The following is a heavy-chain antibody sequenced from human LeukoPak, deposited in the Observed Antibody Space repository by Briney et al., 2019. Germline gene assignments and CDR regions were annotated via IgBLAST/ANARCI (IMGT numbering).Heavy chain of an antibody. V-gene: IGHV3-33*01. D-gene: IGHD4-17*01. Sequence: GGSLRLSCAASGFTFSSYGMHWVRQAPGKGLEWVAVIWYDGSNKYYADSVKGRFTISRDNAKNSLYLQMNSLRAEDTAVYYCARELTVTKGYYGMDVWGQGTTVTVSS. CDR1: GFTFSSYG. J-gene: IGHJ6*02. CDR3: ARELTVTKGYYGMDV. CDR2: IWYDGSNK.